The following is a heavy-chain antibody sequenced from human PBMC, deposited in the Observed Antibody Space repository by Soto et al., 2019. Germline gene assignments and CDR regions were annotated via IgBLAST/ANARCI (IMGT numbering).Heavy chain of an antibody. V-gene: IGHV3-23*01. D-gene: IGHD4-4*01. CDR2: ISAGGDGT. CDR1: GFPFGNYH. CDR3: AKEPRLQRDY. J-gene: IGHJ4*01. Sequence: PGGSLRLSCEASGFPFGNYHMSWVRQAPGKGLEWVAGISAGGDGTTYADSVKGRFTISRDNSRNTLYLQMNSLRVDDTALYYCAKEPRLQRDYWGKGTLVTVSS.